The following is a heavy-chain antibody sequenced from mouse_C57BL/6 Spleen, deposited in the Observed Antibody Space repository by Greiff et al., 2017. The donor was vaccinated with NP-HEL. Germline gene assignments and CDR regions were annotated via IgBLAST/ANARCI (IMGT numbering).Heavy chain of an antibody. V-gene: IGHV10-3*01. CDR2: IRSKSSNYAT. J-gene: IGHJ3*01. CDR1: GFTFNTYA. Sequence: EVMLVESGGGLVQPKGSLKLSCAASGFTFNTYAMHWVRQAPGKGLEWVARIRSKSSNYATYYADSVKDRFTISRDDSQSMLYLQMNNLKTEDTAMYYCVRDGGYYYGSSSWFAYWGQGTLVTVSA. D-gene: IGHD1-1*01. CDR3: VRDGGYYYGSSSWFAY.